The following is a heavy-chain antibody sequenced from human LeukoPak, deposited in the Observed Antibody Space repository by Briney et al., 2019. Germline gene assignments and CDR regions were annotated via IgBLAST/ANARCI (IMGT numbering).Heavy chain of an antibody. D-gene: IGHD2-21*02. Sequence: SETLSLTCAVYGGSFSGYYWSWIRQPPGKGLEWIGEINHSGSTNYNPSLKSRVTISVDTSKNQFSLKLSSVTAADTAVYYCARGACGDCNLSLGWFDPGGQGTLVTVSS. CDR2: INHSGST. CDR1: GGSFSGYY. J-gene: IGHJ5*02. CDR3: ARGACGDCNLSLGWFDP. V-gene: IGHV4-34*01.